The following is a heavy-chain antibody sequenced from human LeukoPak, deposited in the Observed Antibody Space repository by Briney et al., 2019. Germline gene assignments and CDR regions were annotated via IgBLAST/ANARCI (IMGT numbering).Heavy chain of an antibody. J-gene: IGHJ4*02. CDR3: ARGYDSSGYYDFDY. CDR2: ISSSGSTI. Sequence: PGGSLRLSCAASGFTFSSYEMNWVRQAPGKGLEWVSYISSSGSTIYYADSVKGRFTISRDNAKNSLYLQMNSPRAEDTAVYYCARGYDSSGYYDFDYWGQGTLVTVSS. V-gene: IGHV3-48*03. D-gene: IGHD3-22*01. CDR1: GFTFSSYE.